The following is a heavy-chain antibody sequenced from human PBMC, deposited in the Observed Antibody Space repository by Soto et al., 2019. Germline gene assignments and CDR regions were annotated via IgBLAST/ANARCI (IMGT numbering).Heavy chain of an antibody. V-gene: IGHV1-69*13. Sequence: SVKVSCKASGCTFSSYAISWVRQAPGQGLEWMGGIIPIFGTANYAQKFQGRVTITADESTSTAYMELSSLRSEDTAVYYCAREGQGATVLTTIHAFHIWDEG. CDR2: IIPIFGTA. CDR3: AREGQGATVLTTIHAFHI. D-gene: IGHD4-17*01. J-gene: IGHJ3*02. CDR1: GCTFSSYA.